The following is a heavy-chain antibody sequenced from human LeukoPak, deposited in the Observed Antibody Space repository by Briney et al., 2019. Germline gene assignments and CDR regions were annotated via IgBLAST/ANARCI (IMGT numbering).Heavy chain of an antibody. CDR2: IYYSGST. V-gene: IGHV4-39*07. CDR3: AREPAADHLTTVTRTHPDYYFDY. D-gene: IGHD4-17*01. CDR1: GGSISSSSYY. J-gene: IGHJ4*02. Sequence: SETLSLTCTVSGGSISSSSYYWGWIRQPPGKGLEWIGSIYYSGSTYYNPSLKSRVTISVDTSKNQFSLKLSSVTAADTAVYYCAREPAADHLTTVTRTHPDYYFDYWGQGTLVTVSS.